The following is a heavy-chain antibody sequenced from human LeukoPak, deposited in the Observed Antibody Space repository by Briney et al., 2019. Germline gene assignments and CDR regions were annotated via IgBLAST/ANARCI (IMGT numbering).Heavy chain of an antibody. D-gene: IGHD4-23*01. Sequence: GASVKVSCKASGGTFSSYAISWVRQAPGQGLEWMGRIIPILGIANYAQKFQGGVTITADKSTSTAYMELSSLRSEDTAVYYCARGVDGGNSDWFDPWGQGTLVIVSS. CDR2: IIPILGIA. V-gene: IGHV1-69*04. J-gene: IGHJ5*02. CDR3: ARGVDGGNSDWFDP. CDR1: GGTFSSYA.